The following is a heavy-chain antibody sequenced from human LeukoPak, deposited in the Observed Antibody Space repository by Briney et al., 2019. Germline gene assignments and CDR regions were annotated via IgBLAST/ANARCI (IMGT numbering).Heavy chain of an antibody. CDR3: ANLRNPGVHYFDY. CDR1: GFTFSSYA. CDR2: ISGSGGST. Sequence: GGSLRLSCAASGFTFSSYAMSWVRQAPGKGLEWVSAISGSGGSTYYADSVKGRFTISRDNSKNTLYLQMNSLRAEDTAVYYCANLRNPGVHYFDYWGQGTLVTVSS. D-gene: IGHD1-1*01. J-gene: IGHJ4*02. V-gene: IGHV3-23*01.